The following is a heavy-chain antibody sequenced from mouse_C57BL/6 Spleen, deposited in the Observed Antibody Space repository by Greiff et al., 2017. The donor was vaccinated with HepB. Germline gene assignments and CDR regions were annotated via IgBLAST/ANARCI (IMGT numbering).Heavy chain of an antibody. CDR2: IYPGSGST. Sequence: QVQLQQPGAELVKPGASVKMSCKASGYTFTSYWITWVKQRPGQGLEWIGVIYPGSGSTNYNEKFKSKATLTVDTSSSTAYMQLSSLTAEDSAVYYCARGDWAPRGYGFDYGGPGTTLAVSS. D-gene: IGHD1-1*01. J-gene: IGHJ2*01. V-gene: IGHV1-55*01. CDR1: GYTFTSYW. CDR3: ARGDWAPRGYGFDY.